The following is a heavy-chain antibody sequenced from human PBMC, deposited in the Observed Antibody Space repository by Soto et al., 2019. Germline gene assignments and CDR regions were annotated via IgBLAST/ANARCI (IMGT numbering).Heavy chain of an antibody. J-gene: IGHJ4*02. CDR3: ARDGPLFRRFGYLPRPLDY. V-gene: IGHV1-3*01. D-gene: IGHD3-16*01. CDR1: GYTFTSYA. CDR2: INAGNGNT. Sequence: ASVKVSCKASGYTFTSYAMHWVRQAPGQRLEWMGWINAGNGNTKYSQKFQGRVTITRDTSASTAYMELSSLRSEDTAVYYCARDGPLFRRFGYLPRPLDYWGQGTLVTVSS.